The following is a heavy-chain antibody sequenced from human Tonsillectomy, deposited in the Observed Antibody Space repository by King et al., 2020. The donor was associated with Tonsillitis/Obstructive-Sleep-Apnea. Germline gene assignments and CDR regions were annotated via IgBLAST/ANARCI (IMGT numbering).Heavy chain of an antibody. CDR1: GGSIRSSTYY. CDR3: AGLYGGIHPPDY. D-gene: IGHD4-23*01. J-gene: IGHJ4*02. Sequence: QLQESGPGLVKPSETLSLTCSVAGGSIRSSTYYWGWIRQPPGKGLEWFGSIYYGGNTYYNPSLKSRVTISVDKSKNHFSLKLSSVTAADTAVYYCAGLYGGIHPPDYWGQGTPVTVSS. CDR2: IYYGGNT. V-gene: IGHV4-39*02.